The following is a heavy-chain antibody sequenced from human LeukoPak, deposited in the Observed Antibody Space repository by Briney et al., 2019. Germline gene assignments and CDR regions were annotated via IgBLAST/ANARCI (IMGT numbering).Heavy chain of an antibody. Sequence: GGSLRLSCVASGFTIHDYPMHWVRQAPGKGLEWVSAVSWDSSMIDYADSVKGRFTASRDNAKNSFYLRMDSLRPDDTALYYCTKALWYDSVTWYFDLWGRGTLVSVSS. D-gene: IGHD3-22*01. CDR2: VSWDSSMI. V-gene: IGHV3-9*01. CDR1: GFTIHDYP. J-gene: IGHJ2*01. CDR3: TKALWYDSVTWYFDL.